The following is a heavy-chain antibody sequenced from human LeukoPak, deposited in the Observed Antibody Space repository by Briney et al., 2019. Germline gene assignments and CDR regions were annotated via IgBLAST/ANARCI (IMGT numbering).Heavy chain of an antibody. D-gene: IGHD1-26*01. CDR1: GYTFTDYY. CDR3: ARVPAGGIVGI. V-gene: IGHV1-2*02. J-gene: IGHJ3*02. Sequence: GASVKVSCKASGYTFTDYYMHWVRQAPGQGLEWMGWIDPNSGGTNYAQKFQGRVTMTRDTSISAAYMELSRLRSDDTAVYYCARVPAGGIVGIWGQGTMVTVP. CDR2: IDPNSGGT.